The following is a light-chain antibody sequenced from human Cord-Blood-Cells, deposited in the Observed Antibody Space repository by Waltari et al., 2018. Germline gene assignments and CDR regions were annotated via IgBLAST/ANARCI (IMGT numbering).Light chain of an antibody. V-gene: IGKV3-20*01. J-gene: IGKJ2*01. CDR3: QQYGSSPKYT. CDR1: QSVSSIY. CDR2: CSS. Sequence: EIVLTQSPGTLSLSQGESATLSCRASQSVSSIYLAWYQQKPGHAPRLLIYCSSSRATAIPDRFSGSGSWTAFSLTISRLEPEDFAVYYCQQYGSSPKYTFGQGTKLEIK.